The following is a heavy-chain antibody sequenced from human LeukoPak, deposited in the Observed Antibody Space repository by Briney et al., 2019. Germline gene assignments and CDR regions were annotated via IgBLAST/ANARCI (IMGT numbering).Heavy chain of an antibody. J-gene: IGHJ5*02. CDR2: MNPNSGNT. CDR3: ARGTAAGTIWFDP. Sequence: GASVKVSCKASGYTFTSYYMHWVRQAPGQGLEWMGWMNPNSGNTGYAQKFQGRVTMTRNTSISTAYMELSSLRSEDTAVYYCARGTAAGTIWFDPWGQGTLVTVSS. D-gene: IGHD6-13*01. CDR1: GYTFTSYY. V-gene: IGHV1-8*02.